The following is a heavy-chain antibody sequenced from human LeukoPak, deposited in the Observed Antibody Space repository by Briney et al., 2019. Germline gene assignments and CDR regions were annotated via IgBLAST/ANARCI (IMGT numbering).Heavy chain of an antibody. CDR2: IYYSGST. J-gene: IGHJ4*02. V-gene: IGHV4-59*01. CDR1: GGSISSYY. CDR3: ARGDSSSWFRYFDY. D-gene: IGHD6-13*01. Sequence: SETLSLTCTVSGGSISSYYWSWIRQPPGKGLEWIGYIYYSGSTNYNPSLKSRVTISVDTSKNQFSLKLSSVTAADTAVYYCARGDSSSWFRYFDYWSQGTLVTVSS.